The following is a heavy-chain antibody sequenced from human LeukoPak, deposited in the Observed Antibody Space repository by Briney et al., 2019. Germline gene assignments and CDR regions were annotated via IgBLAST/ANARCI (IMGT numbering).Heavy chain of an antibody. CDR2: IYTSGST. D-gene: IGHD2-2*01. V-gene: IGHV4-59*10. CDR3: ARVLVVIPAAIGGVGAFDI. Sequence: SETLSLTCAVYGGSFSSYYWSWIRQPAGKGLEWIGRIYTSGSTNYNPSLKSRVTMSVDTSKNQFSLKLSSVTAADTAVYYCARVLVVIPAAIGGVGAFDIWGQGTMVTVSS. J-gene: IGHJ3*02. CDR1: GGSFSSYY.